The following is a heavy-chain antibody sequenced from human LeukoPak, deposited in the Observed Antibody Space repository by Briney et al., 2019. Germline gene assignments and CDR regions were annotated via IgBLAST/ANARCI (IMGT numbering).Heavy chain of an antibody. D-gene: IGHD1-26*01. V-gene: IGHV3-21*01. CDR2: ITSTSGYI. CDR1: GFVFSTFS. J-gene: IGHJ4*02. Sequence: GGSLRLSCAVSGFVFSTFSMNWLRQAPGKGLEWVSSITSTSGYIYYAESVKGRFSISRDNAKNSLYLQMNSLRAEDTAVYYCARVGGGSHYFDYWGQGTLATVSS. CDR3: ARVGGGSHYFDY.